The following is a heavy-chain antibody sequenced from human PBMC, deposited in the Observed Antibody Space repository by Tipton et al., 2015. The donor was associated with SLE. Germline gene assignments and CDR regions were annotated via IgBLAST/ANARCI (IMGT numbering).Heavy chain of an antibody. V-gene: IGHV4-59*02. Sequence: GLVKPSETLSLTCTVSGDSVSSYYWSWIRQPPGRGLEWIGYIYYSGSTNYNPSLKSRVAMSVDTSKNQFSLKLSSVTAADTAVYYCARAQTPTLYYMDVWGKGTTVTVSS. CDR1: GDSVSSYY. CDR3: ARAQTPTLYYMDV. J-gene: IGHJ6*03. CDR2: IYYSGST.